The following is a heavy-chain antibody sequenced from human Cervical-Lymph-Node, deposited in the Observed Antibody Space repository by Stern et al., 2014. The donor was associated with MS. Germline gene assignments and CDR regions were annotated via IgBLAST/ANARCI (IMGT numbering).Heavy chain of an antibody. J-gene: IGHJ4*02. CDR3: ATFIATAGTFNY. CDR1: GHTTTSYG. D-gene: IGHD6-25*01. CDR2: ISGHNGNT. Sequence: QVQLVQSRTEVKKPGASVKVSCKASGHTTTSYGITWVRQAPGQGLEWMGWISGHNGNTNHEQKFQGRVAMTIDTSTSTAYMELSSLRSDDTAVYYCATFIATAGTFNYWGQGTLVTVSS. V-gene: IGHV1-18*01.